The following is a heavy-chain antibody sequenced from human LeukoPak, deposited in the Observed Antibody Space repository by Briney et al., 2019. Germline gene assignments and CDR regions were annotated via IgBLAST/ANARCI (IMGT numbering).Heavy chain of an antibody. D-gene: IGHD3-10*01. CDR2: INPNSGGT. Sequence: ASVKVSCKASGYTFTSYGISWVRQAPGQGLEWMGWINPNSGGTNYAQKFQGRVTMTRDTSISTAYMELSRLRSDDTAVYYCAREGDLDYWGQGTLVTVSS. J-gene: IGHJ4*02. V-gene: IGHV1-2*02. CDR1: GYTFTSYG. CDR3: AREGDLDY.